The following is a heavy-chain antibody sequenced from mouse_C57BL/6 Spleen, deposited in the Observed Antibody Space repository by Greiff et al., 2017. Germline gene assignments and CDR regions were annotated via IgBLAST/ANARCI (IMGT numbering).Heavy chain of an antibody. Sequence: QVQLQQPGAELVKPGASVKVSCKASGYTFTSYWMHWVKQRPGQGLEWIGRIHPSDSDTNYNQKFKGKATLTVDKSSSTAYMQLSSLTSEVSAVYYCAKGDYSNLYAMDYWGQGTSVTVSS. D-gene: IGHD2-5*01. CDR2: IHPSDSDT. CDR1: GYTFTSYW. CDR3: AKGDYSNLYAMDY. J-gene: IGHJ4*01. V-gene: IGHV1-74*01.